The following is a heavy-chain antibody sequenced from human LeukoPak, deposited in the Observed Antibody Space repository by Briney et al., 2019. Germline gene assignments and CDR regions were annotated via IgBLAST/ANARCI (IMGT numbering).Heavy chain of an antibody. V-gene: IGHV3-30-3*01. CDR1: GFTFSSYA. J-gene: IGHJ4*02. Sequence: PGGSLRLSCAASGFTFSSYAMHWVRQAPGKGLEWVAVISYDGSNKYYADSVKGRFTISRDNSKNTLYLQMNSLRAEDTAVYYCATARGGRYFDWLPPSDYYFDYWGQGTLVTVSS. CDR2: ISYDGSNK. CDR3: ATARGGRYFDWLPPSDYYFDY. D-gene: IGHD3-9*01.